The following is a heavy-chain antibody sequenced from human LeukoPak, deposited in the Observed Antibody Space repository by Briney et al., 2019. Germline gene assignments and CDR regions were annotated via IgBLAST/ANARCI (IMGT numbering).Heavy chain of an antibody. J-gene: IGHJ4*02. V-gene: IGHV4-4*07. CDR2: IYTSGST. CDR3: TRESGPYTYVYYDS. Sequence: SETLSLTCTVSGVPINTYYWTWIRQPAGKGLEWIGRIYTSGSTNYNPSLKSRVTMSLDKSENQFSLKLTSVTAADTAIYYCTRESGPYTYVYYDSWGPVTPVTVSS. D-gene: IGHD5-18*01. CDR1: GVPINTYY.